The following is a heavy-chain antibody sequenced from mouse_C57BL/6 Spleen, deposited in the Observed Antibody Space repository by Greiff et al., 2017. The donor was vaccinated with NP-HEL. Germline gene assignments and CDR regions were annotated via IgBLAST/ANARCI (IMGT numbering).Heavy chain of an antibody. CDR1: GYTFTSYW. D-gene: IGHD1-1*01. J-gene: IGHJ2*01. CDR3: ARQFYYYGSSPYY. CDR2: IDPSDSST. V-gene: IGHV1-50*01. Sequence: QVQLQQPGAELVKPGASVKLSCKASGYTFTSYWMQWVKQRPGQGLEWIGEIDPSDSSTNYNQKFKGKATLTVDPSSSTAYMQLSSLTSEDSAVYYCARQFYYYGSSPYYWGQGTTLTVSS.